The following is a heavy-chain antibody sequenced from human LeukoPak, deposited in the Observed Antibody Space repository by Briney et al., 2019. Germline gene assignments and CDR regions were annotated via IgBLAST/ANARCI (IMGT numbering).Heavy chain of an antibody. CDR2: IYYSGST. CDR1: GGSISSSSYY. J-gene: IGHJ4*02. CDR3: ARHDYDYVWGSYRFGPDY. Sequence: SETLSLTCTVSGGSISSSSYYWGWIRQPPGKGLEWIGSIYYSGSTYYNPSLKSRVTISVDTSKNQFSLKLSSVTAADTAVYYCARHDYDYVWGSYRFGPDYWGQGTLVTVSS. D-gene: IGHD3-16*02. V-gene: IGHV4-39*01.